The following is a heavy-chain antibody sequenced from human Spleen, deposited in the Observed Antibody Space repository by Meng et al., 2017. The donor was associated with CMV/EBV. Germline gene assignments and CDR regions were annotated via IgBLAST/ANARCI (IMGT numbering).Heavy chain of an antibody. CDR2: ISYDGNNK. D-gene: IGHD1-26*01. Sequence: GESLKISCAASGFTFSSFDVHWVRQAPGKGLEWVAVISYDGNNKYYADSVKGRFTISRDNSKNTLYLQMNSLRAEDTAVYYCARDSGGWWELLHYGMDVWGQGTTVTVSS. CDR3: ARDSGGWWELLHYGMDV. V-gene: IGHV3-30-3*01. J-gene: IGHJ6*02. CDR1: GFTFSSFD.